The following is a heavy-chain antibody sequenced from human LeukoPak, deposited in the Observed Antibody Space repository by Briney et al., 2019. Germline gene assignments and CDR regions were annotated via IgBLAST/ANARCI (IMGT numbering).Heavy chain of an antibody. J-gene: IGHJ4*02. CDR1: GDSVSSNSAA. D-gene: IGHD6-13*01. CDR2: TYYRSKWNY. CDR3: ARTGIAAGTTTYFDY. Sequence: SQTLSLTCAISGDSVSSNSAAWNWIRQSPSRSLEWLGRTYYRSKWNYDYAESVKSRVTFTPDTSKNQFSLQLTSVTPEDTALYYCARTGIAAGTTTYFDYWGQGTLVTVSS. V-gene: IGHV6-1*01.